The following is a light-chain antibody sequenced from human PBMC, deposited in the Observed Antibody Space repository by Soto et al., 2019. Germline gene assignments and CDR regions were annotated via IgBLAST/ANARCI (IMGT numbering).Light chain of an antibody. J-gene: IGLJ1*01. CDR3: QVWDSSSDPLYV. V-gene: IGLV3-21*04. CDR1: NIGRKS. Sequence: SYELTQPPSVSVAPGKTARIPCGGNNIGRKSVHWYQQKPGQAPVLVIYYDSDRPSGIPERFSGSNSGNTATLTISRVEAGDEADYYCQVWDSSSDPLYVFGTGTKLTVL. CDR2: YDS.